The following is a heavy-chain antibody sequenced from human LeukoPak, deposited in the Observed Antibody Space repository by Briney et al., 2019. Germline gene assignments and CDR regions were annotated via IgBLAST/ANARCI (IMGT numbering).Heavy chain of an antibody. Sequence: GGSLRLSCAAPGFTFTNYAMTWVRQAPGKGLEWVSAISPDGSDTKYADSVKGRSTISRDNSKNTLFLQMNSLRVEDTAVYYCTKDWSAAYWGQGTLVTVSS. CDR3: TKDWSAAY. V-gene: IGHV3-23*01. D-gene: IGHD2-15*01. J-gene: IGHJ4*02. CDR1: GFTFTNYA. CDR2: ISPDGSDT.